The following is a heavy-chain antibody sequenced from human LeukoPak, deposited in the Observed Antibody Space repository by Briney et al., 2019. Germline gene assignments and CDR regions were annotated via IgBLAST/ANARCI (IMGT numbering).Heavy chain of an antibody. D-gene: IGHD6-19*01. Sequence: PGGSLRLSCAASGFTLSSYNMNWVRQAPGKGLEWVSYISSGGVTIYYADSVRGRFTVSRDNAKNSLFLQMNSLRDDDTAVYYCARVSSDWAFDYWGQGTLITVSS. V-gene: IGHV3-48*02. CDR2: ISSGGVTI. J-gene: IGHJ4*02. CDR1: GFTLSSYN. CDR3: ARVSSDWAFDY.